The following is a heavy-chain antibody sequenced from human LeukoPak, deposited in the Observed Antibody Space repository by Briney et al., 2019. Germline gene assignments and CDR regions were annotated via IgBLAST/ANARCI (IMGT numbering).Heavy chain of an antibody. CDR1: GGSFSGYY. J-gene: IGHJ6*02. D-gene: IGHD6-19*01. V-gene: IGHV4-34*01. Sequence: SETLSLTCAVYGGSFSGYYWSWIRQPPGKGLEWIGEINHSGSTNYNPSLKSRVTISVDTSKNQFSLKLSSVTAADTAVYYCARGRGWYCYYGMDVWGQGTTVTVSS. CDR2: INHSGST. CDR3: ARGRGWYCYYGMDV.